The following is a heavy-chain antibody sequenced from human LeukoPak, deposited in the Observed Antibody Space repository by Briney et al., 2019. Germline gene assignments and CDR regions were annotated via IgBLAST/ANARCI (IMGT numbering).Heavy chain of an antibody. CDR1: GYTFTSYG. Sequence: ASVKVSCKASGYTFTSYGISWVRQAPGQGLEWMGWISAYNGNTKYAQKPQGRVTMTTDTYTSTAYMEVRNLTSDDTAVYYCARYYDSSAYYEDYWGQGTLVTVSS. J-gene: IGHJ4*02. CDR2: ISAYNGNT. CDR3: ARYYDSSAYYEDY. D-gene: IGHD3-22*01. V-gene: IGHV1-18*01.